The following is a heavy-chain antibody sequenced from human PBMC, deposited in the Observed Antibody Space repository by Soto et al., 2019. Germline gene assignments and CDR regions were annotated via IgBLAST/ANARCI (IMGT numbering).Heavy chain of an antibody. CDR1: VDSIRTYY. D-gene: IGHD6-13*01. CDR3: ARYSNNWFQTEGMAV. J-gene: IGHJ6*02. V-gene: IGHV4-4*07. Sequence: SETLSPTCTVSVDSIRTYYWSWIRQPAGKGLEWIGRIDTSGNTNYNPSLKSRVTMSVDTSKKQFSLKLTSVTAADTAVYYCARYSNNWFQTEGMAVWCQGTTVT. CDR2: IDTSGNT.